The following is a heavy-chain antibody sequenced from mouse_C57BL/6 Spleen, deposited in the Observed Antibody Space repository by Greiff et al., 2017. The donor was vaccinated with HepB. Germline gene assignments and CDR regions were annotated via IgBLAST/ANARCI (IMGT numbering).Heavy chain of an antibody. CDR1: GYAFSSSW. J-gene: IGHJ3*01. V-gene: IGHV1-82*01. D-gene: IGHD2-10*01. CDR3: AREAYSPFAY. Sequence: VQLQQSGPELVKPGASVKISCKASGYAFSSSWMNWVKQRPGKGLEWIGRIYPGDGDTNYNGKFKGKATLTADKSSSTAYMQLSSLTSEDSAVYFCAREAYSPFAYWGQGTLVTVSA. CDR2: IYPGDGDT.